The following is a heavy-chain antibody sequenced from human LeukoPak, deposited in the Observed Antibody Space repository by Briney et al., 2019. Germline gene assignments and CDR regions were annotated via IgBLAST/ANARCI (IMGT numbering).Heavy chain of an antibody. D-gene: IGHD1-26*01. Sequence: ASVKVSCKASGYTFTGYYMHWVRQAPGQGLEWMGWINPNSGGTNYAQKFQGRVTMTRDTSISTAYMELSRLRSDDTAVYYCARDGNSGSYFDYFDYWGQGTLVTVSS. CDR1: GYTFTGYY. V-gene: IGHV1-2*02. CDR2: INPNSGGT. J-gene: IGHJ4*02. CDR3: ARDGNSGSYFDYFDY.